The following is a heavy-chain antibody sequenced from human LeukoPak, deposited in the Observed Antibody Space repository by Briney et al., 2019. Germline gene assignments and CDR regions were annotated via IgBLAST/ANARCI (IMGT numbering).Heavy chain of an antibody. V-gene: IGHV4-59*01. D-gene: IGHD7-27*01. CDR2: IYYSGST. CDR3: ATNWGSGAFDI. Sequence: PGGSLRLSCAASGFTFSSYSMHWVRQAPGKGLEWIGYIYYSGSTNYNPSLKSRVTISVDTSKNQFSLKLSSVTAADTAVYYCATNWGSGAFDIWGQGTMVTVSS. J-gene: IGHJ3*02. CDR1: GFTFSSYS.